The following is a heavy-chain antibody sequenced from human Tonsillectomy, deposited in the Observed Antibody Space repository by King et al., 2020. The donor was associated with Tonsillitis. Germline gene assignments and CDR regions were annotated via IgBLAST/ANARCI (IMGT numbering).Heavy chain of an antibody. D-gene: IGHD1-7*01. CDR3: AKDECELQSYFDY. J-gene: IGHJ4*02. Sequence: VQLVESGGGVVQPGGSLRLSCVASGFTFNSYGMHWVRQAPGKGLEWVSFIRDDGTNKNYLDSVKGRFTISRDNSKNTLYLQMNSLRIEDTAVYYCAKDECELQSYFDYWGQGNLVTTSS. CDR2: IRDDGTNK. CDR1: GFTFNSYG. V-gene: IGHV3-30*02.